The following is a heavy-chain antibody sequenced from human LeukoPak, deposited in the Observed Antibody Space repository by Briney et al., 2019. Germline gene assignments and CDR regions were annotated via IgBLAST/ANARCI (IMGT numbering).Heavy chain of an antibody. CDR1: GGSISSSSDY. CDR2: IYYSGST. D-gene: IGHD3-22*01. Sequence: SETLSLTCTVSGGSISSSSDYRGWIRQPPGKGLEWIGSIYYSGSTYYNPSLKSRVTISVDTSKNKFSLKLSSVTAADTAVYYCARVERITMIVVVIIDWGQGTLVTVSS. J-gene: IGHJ4*02. V-gene: IGHV4-39*07. CDR3: ARVERITMIVVVIID.